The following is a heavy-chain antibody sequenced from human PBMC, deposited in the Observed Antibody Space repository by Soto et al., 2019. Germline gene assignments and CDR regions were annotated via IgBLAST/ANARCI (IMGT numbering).Heavy chain of an antibody. Sequence: SETLSLTCTVSGGSISSGVYYWSWIRQHPGKGLEWIGYIYYSGSTYYNPSLKSRVTISVDTSKNQFSLKLSSVTAADTAVYYCARGQRAYYYGSGSYPPALDYWGQGTLVTVSS. V-gene: IGHV4-31*03. CDR3: ARGQRAYYYGSGSYPPALDY. CDR2: IYYSGST. CDR1: GGSISSGVYY. D-gene: IGHD3-10*01. J-gene: IGHJ4*02.